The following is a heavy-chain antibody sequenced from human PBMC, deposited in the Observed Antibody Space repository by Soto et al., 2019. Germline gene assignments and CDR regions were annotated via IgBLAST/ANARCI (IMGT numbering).Heavy chain of an antibody. CDR2: IFSNDEK. CDR3: ALIKDCSRTDCYLASFDP. Sequence: SGPTLVNPTETLTLTCTVSGLSLNNGRLGVSWIRQPPGKALEWLAHIFSNDEKSYSTSLKSRLTISKDNSRSQVVLTMTNVDPVDSGTYYCALIKDCSRTDCYLASFDPWGLGTLVTVSS. V-gene: IGHV2-26*01. CDR1: GLSLNNGRLG. J-gene: IGHJ5*02. D-gene: IGHD2-2*01.